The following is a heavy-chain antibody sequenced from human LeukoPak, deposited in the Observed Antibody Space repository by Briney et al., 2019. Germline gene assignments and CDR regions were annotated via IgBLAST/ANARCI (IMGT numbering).Heavy chain of an antibody. Sequence: ASVKVSCKASGYTFTSYDINWVRQATGQGLEWMGWMNPNSGNTGYAQKFQGRVTMTRDTSTSTVYMELSSLRSEDTAVYYCALLGVVPAAMGYYFDYWGQGTLVTVSS. CDR2: MNPNSGNT. V-gene: IGHV1-8*01. CDR1: GYTFTSYD. CDR3: ALLGVVPAAMGYYFDY. J-gene: IGHJ4*02. D-gene: IGHD2-2*01.